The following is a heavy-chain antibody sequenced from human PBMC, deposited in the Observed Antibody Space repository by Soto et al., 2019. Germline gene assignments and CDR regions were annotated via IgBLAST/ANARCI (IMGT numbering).Heavy chain of an antibody. V-gene: IGHV3-30*18. CDR2: ISYDGSNK. Sequence: QVQLVESGGGVVQPGRSLRLSCAASGFTFSSYGMHWVRQAPGKGLEWVAVISYDGSNKYYADSVKGRFTISRDNSKNTLYLQMNSLRAEDTAVYYCAKDQGSGLYYLDYWGQGTLVTVSS. CDR1: GFTFSSYG. D-gene: IGHD3-10*01. J-gene: IGHJ4*02. CDR3: AKDQGSGLYYLDY.